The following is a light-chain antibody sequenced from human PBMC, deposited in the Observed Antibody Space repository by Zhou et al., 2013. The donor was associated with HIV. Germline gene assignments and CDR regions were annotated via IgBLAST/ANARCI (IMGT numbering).Light chain of an antibody. V-gene: IGKV1-5*03. CDR1: QSIGIW. CDR3: QQYDNLWT. Sequence: DIQMTQSPSTLSASVGDRVTITCRASQSIGIWLAWYQQKPGKAPKILIYKASNLESGVPSRFSGRGAETEFNLTIDGLQEDDFATYFCQQYDNLWTFGQGTTV. CDR2: KAS. J-gene: IGKJ1*01.